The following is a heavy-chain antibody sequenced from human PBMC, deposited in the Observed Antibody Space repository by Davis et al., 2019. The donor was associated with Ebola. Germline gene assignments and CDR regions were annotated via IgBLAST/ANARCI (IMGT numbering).Heavy chain of an antibody. D-gene: IGHD2-8*02. J-gene: IGHJ3*02. CDR1: GNSFTSHW. Sequence: GESLKISCKDSGNSFTSHWIGWVRQMPGKGLDWMGIIYTGDSDTRYSPSFRGQVTISADKSIKTAFLQWSSLKASDTAMYYCASLRRTITGMDDAFDIWGQGTMVTDSS. CDR3: ASLRRTITGMDDAFDI. CDR2: IYTGDSDT. V-gene: IGHV5-51*01.